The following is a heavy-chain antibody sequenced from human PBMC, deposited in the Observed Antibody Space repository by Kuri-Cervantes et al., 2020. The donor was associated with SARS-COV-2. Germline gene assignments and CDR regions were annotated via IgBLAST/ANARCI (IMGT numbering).Heavy chain of an antibody. D-gene: IGHD2-15*01. CDR1: GFTFSNYG. CDR2: ISYDGGNE. J-gene: IGHJ2*01. Sequence: GESLKISCAASGFTFSNYGIHWVRQAPGKGLEWVAVISYDGGNEYYADSVEGRFTTSRDNSKNTLYLQMNSLRPEDTAVYHCARDGGKGHGPGLYYWYFNLWGRGTLVTVSS. CDR3: ARDGGKGHGPGLYYWYFNL. V-gene: IGHV3-30*03.